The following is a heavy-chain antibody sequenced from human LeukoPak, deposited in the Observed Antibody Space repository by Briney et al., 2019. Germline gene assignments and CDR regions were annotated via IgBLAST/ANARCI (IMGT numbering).Heavy chain of an antibody. CDR3: ARGWFGEPMAAFDI. V-gene: IGHV3-30*02. D-gene: IGHD3-10*01. CDR1: GFTFSSYG. CDR2: IRYDGSNK. J-gene: IGHJ3*02. Sequence: PGGSLRLSCAASGFTFSSYGMHWVRQAPGKGLEWVAFIRYDGSNKYYADSVKGRFTISRENAKNSLYLQMNSLRAGDTAVYYCARGWFGEPMAAFDIWGQGTMVTVSS.